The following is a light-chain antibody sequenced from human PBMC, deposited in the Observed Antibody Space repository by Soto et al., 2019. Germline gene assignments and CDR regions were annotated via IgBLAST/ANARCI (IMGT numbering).Light chain of an antibody. CDR1: QSISSY. J-gene: IGKJ1*01. Sequence: DIQMTQSPYPLSGSIGDRVTITWRTSQSISSYLHWYQQKPGKAPKLLIYGASSLQSGVPSRFSGSGSGTDFTLTISILQPEDFTTYYCQQSYNTRRTFGQGTKADIK. CDR2: GAS. V-gene: IGKV1-39*01. CDR3: QQSYNTRRT.